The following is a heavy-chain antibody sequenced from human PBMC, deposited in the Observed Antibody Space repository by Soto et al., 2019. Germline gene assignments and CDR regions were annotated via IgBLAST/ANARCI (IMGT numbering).Heavy chain of an antibody. CDR1: GDSFNSNW. CDR3: ARRSAVTTFYFYGMDV. CDR2: IYPIDSDT. J-gene: IGHJ6*02. Sequence: GESLKISCKVSGDSFNSNWIAWVRQRPGRGLEWMGIIYPIDSDTRYSPSFEGQVTISVDRSVNSAFLQWRSLKASDTATYYCARRSAVTTFYFYGMDVWGQGTTVTVSS. D-gene: IGHD4-17*01. V-gene: IGHV5-51*01.